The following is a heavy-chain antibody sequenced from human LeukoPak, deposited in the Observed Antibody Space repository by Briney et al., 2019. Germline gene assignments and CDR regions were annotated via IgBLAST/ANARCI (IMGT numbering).Heavy chain of an antibody. CDR2: ISGSGDNT. CDR3: AKGSYYDSSGSFYFDY. D-gene: IGHD3-22*01. Sequence: GGSLRLSCTASGFTFSGYSMNWIRQAPGKGLEWVSGISGSGDNTYYADSVKGRFTISRDNSKNTLYVQVNSLGTEDTAAYYCAKGSYYDSSGSFYFDYWGQGTLVTVSS. J-gene: IGHJ4*02. CDR1: GFTFSGYS. V-gene: IGHV3-23*01.